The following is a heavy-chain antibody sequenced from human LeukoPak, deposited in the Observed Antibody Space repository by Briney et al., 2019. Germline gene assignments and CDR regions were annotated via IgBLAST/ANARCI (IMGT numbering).Heavy chain of an antibody. V-gene: IGHV3-43D*03. CDR1: GFTFDDYA. CDR2: ISWDGGST. Sequence: GGSLRLSCAASGFTFDDYAMHWVRHAPGKGLEWVSLISWDGGSTYYADSVKGRFTISRDDAKNSLYLQMNSLRPEDTALYYCAKRSAAGTVGYFDYWGQGTLVTVSS. CDR3: AKRSAAGTVGYFDY. J-gene: IGHJ4*02. D-gene: IGHD6-13*01.